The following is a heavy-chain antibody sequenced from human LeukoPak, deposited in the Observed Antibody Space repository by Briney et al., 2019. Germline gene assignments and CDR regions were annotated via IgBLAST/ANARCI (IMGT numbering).Heavy chain of an antibody. CDR3: ARVEDGDYVFDY. D-gene: IGHD4-17*01. CDR1: GYSISSGYY. CDR2: ICHSGST. Sequence: SETLSLTCAVSGYSISSGYYWGWIRQPPGKGLEWIGSICHSGSTYYNPSLKSRVTISVDTSKNQFSLKLSSVTAADTAVYYCARVEDGDYVFDYWGQGTLVTVSS. V-gene: IGHV4-38-2*01. J-gene: IGHJ4*02.